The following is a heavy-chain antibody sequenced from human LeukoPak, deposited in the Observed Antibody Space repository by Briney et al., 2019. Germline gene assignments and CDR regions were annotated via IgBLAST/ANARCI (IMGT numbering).Heavy chain of an antibody. CDR3: TRDGNKVVPTFRLDP. D-gene: IGHD5-12*01. CDR2: INEDGSGT. V-gene: IGHV3-7*01. CDR1: GFTFSRYF. Sequence: GGSVRLSCAASGFTFSRYFMSWVRQTPGKGLEWLAHINEDGSGTYYVDAVKGGFTLSRENAKNSLYLHRSSLGAEETAVYYCTRDGNKVVPTFRLDPCGQGNPGTVSS. J-gene: IGHJ5*02.